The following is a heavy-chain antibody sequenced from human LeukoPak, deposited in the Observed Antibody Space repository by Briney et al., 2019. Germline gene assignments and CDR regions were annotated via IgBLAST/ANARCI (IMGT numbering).Heavy chain of an antibody. J-gene: IGHJ4*02. CDR1: GGSISSSSYY. D-gene: IGHD5-18*01. CDR2: IYYSGST. Sequence: PSETLSLTCTVSGGSISSSSYYWGWIRQPPGKGLEWIGSIYYSGSTYYNPSLKSRVTISVDTSKSQFSLKLSSVTAADTAVYYCARGGLWLQPFDYWGQGTLVTVSS. CDR3: ARGGLWLQPFDY. V-gene: IGHV4-39*07.